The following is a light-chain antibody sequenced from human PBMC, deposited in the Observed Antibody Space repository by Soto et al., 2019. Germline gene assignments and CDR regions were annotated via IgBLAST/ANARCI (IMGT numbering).Light chain of an antibody. CDR3: ASYAGSNMGV. J-gene: IGLJ1*01. CDR2: EVT. CDR1: SSDVGGYKF. Sequence: QSVLTQPPSASGSPGQSVTISCTGTSSDVGGYKFVSWYQQHPGKAPKLIIYEVTQRPSGVPGRFSASKSGDTASLTVSGLRAEDEADYYCASYAGSNMGVFGSGTKLTVL. V-gene: IGLV2-8*01.